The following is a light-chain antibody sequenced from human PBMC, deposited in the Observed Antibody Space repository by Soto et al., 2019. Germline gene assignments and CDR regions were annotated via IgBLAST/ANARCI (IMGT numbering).Light chain of an antibody. J-gene: IGKJ5*01. CDR3: QNYASVPIT. V-gene: IGKV1-27*01. CDR2: AAS. CDR1: QGISNY. Sequence: DIQMTQSPSTLSASVGGRVTITCRASQGISNYLAWYQQKPGKVPRVLIYAASTLQPGVPSRFSGSGSGTDFSLTIDSLQPDDIATYYCQNYASVPITFGQGTRLEIK.